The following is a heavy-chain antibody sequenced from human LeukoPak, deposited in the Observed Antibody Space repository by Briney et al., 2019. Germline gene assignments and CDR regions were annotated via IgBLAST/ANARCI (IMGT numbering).Heavy chain of an antibody. CDR1: GYTFTGYY. V-gene: IGHV1-2*02. CDR2: INPNSGGT. J-gene: IGHJ4*02. CDR3: YYRVSGGYLT. D-gene: IGHD3-22*01. Sequence: RASVKVSCKASGYTFTGYYMHWVRQAPGQGLEWMGWINPNSGGTYYAQKFQGRVSMTRDTSISTAYMELSSLRSDDTAVYYCYYRVSGGYLTWGQGTLVAVSS.